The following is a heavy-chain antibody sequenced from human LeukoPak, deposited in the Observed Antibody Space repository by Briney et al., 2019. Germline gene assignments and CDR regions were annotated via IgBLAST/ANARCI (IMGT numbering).Heavy chain of an antibody. CDR2: IYYSGST. Sequence: SETLPLTCAVYGGSFSGYYWSWIRQPPGKGLEWIGYIYYSGSTNYNPSLKGRVTISVDPSKNQVSLKVRSVTAADTAVYYCATTPKYSYGMGNYWYLDRWGRRALVTVS. V-gene: IGHV4-59*08. J-gene: IGHJ2*01. D-gene: IGHD3-10*01. CDR1: GGSFSGYY. CDR3: ATTPKYSYGMGNYWYLDR.